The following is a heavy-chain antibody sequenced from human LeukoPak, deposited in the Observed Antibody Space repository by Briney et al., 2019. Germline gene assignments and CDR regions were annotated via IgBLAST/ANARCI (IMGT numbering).Heavy chain of an antibody. Sequence: GGSLRLSCAASGFTFSNAWMSWVRQAPGKGLEWVGRIKSKTDGGTPDYAAPVQGRFTISRDDSKNTLYLQMNSLKTEDTAVYYCTGVSRSSWYDYWGQGTLVTVSS. D-gene: IGHD6-13*01. CDR3: TGVSRSSWYDY. V-gene: IGHV3-15*01. CDR1: GFTFSNAW. CDR2: IKSKTDGGTP. J-gene: IGHJ4*02.